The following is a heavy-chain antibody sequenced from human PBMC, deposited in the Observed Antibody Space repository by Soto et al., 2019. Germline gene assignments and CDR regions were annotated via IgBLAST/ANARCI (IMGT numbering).Heavy chain of an antibody. CDR2: ISAYNGNT. CDR3: ARDFTLSLYCSRTPCYTPSRDAFDI. Sequence: ASVKVSCKASGYTFTSYGISWVRQAPGQGLEWMGWISAYNGNTNYAQKLQGRVTMTTDTSTSTAYMELRSLRSDDTAVYYCARDFTLSLYCSRTPCYTPSRDAFDIWGQGTMVT. CDR1: GYTFTSYG. J-gene: IGHJ3*02. V-gene: IGHV1-18*01. D-gene: IGHD2-2*02.